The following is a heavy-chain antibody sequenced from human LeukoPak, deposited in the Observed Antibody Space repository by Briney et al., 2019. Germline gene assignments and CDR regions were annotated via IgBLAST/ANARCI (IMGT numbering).Heavy chain of an antibody. CDR2: IKQDGSER. CDR1: GFSVSGYW. V-gene: IGHV3-7*01. Sequence: GGSLRLSCAVSGFSVSGYWMTWVRQAPGKGLEWVANIKQDGSERNYVDSVKGRFTISRDNPENSLFLQMNSLRVEDTAVYYCAREWQGGIAAAGTRIEGDYWGQGTLVAVSS. D-gene: IGHD6-13*01. J-gene: IGHJ4*02. CDR3: AREWQGGIAAAGTRIEGDY.